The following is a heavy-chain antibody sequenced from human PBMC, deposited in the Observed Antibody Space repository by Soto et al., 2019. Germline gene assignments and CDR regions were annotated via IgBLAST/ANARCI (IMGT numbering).Heavy chain of an antibody. V-gene: IGHV4-4*07. CDR3: GRESGETWDYEDS. D-gene: IGHD1-7*01. J-gene: IGHJ5*02. CDR2: LNTYGNT. Sequence: QVQLQESGPGLVRPSETLSLTCTVSGGSISSYRWSWIRQPAGKGLEWIGRLNTYGNTHYNPSLKSRVTGSVDTSRNQFFLTLRSVTAADSAVYHCGRESGETWDYEDSWGQGTPVTVSS. CDR1: GGSISSYR.